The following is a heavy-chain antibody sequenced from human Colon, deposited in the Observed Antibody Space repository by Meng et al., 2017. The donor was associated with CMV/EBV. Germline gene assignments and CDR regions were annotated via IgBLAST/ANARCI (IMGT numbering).Heavy chain of an antibody. V-gene: IGHV3-7*01. CDR1: GFTFGSYG. D-gene: IGHD1-1*01. Sequence: GESLKISCAASGFTFGSYGMSWVRQAPGKGLEWVANIKPDGSEKYYLDSVQGRFTISRDDAKSSLFLQMNGLRAEDTAVYFCVRQRIEYTTSCYLDFWGQGTPVTVSS. CDR3: VRQRIEYTTSCYLDF. J-gene: IGHJ4*02. CDR2: IKPDGSEK.